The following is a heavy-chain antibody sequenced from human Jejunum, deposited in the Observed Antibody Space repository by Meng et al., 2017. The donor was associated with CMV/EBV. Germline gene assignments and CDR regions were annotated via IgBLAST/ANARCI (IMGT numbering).Heavy chain of an antibody. CDR1: GGSSSRYH. J-gene: IGHJ4*02. V-gene: IGHV4-59*01. Sequence: CTVSGGSSSRYHWSWIRQPTGKGLEWIGHIYYTGRTNYNPSLKSRVTISSDTSKNQFSLKLSSVTAADTAVYYCARDRGKQGGFDFWGQGTLVTVSS. CDR3: ARDRGKQGGFDF. D-gene: IGHD3-16*01. CDR2: IYYTGRT.